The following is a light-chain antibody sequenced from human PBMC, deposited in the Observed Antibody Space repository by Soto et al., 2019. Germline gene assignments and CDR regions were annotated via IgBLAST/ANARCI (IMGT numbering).Light chain of an antibody. CDR1: SSDVGGYKL. J-gene: IGLJ3*02. CDR2: EDT. V-gene: IGLV2-23*01. Sequence: QSALTQPASVSGSPGQSITISCTGTSSDVGGYKLVSWYQQYPGKAPKLILYEDTKRPSGVSNRLSGSKSGNTASLTISGIQAEDEADYHCCSYADTFWVFGGGTKLTVL. CDR3: CSYADTFWV.